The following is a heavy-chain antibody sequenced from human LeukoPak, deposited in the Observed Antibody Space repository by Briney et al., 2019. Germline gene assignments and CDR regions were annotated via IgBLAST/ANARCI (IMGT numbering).Heavy chain of an antibody. V-gene: IGHV3-48*03. CDR1: GFTFSSYE. J-gene: IGHJ4*02. D-gene: IGHD2-8*01. CDR2: ISSSGSTI. CDR3: ARRDIVLMVYAIPGPFDY. Sequence: PGGSLRLSCAASGFTFSSYEMNWVCQAPGKGLGWVSYISSSGSTIYYADSVKGRFTISRDNAKNSLYLQMNSLRAEDTAVYYCARRDIVLMVYAIPGPFDYWGQGTLVTVSS.